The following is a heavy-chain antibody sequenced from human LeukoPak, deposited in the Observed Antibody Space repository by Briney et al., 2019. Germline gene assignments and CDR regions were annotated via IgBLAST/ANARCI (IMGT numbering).Heavy chain of an antibody. CDR2: ISSSSSYI. Sequence: PGGSLRLSCAASGFTFSSYSMNWVRQAPGKGLEWVSSISSSSSYIYYADSVKGRFTISRDNAKNSLYLQMNSLRAEDTAVYYCARVGNLGRSTYYGMDVWGQGTTVTVSS. D-gene: IGHD2-2*01. V-gene: IGHV3-21*01. CDR3: ARVGNLGRSTYYGMDV. J-gene: IGHJ6*02. CDR1: GFTFSSYS.